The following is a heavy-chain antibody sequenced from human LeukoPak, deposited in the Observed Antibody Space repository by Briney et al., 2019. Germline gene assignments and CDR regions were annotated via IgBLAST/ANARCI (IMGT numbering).Heavy chain of an antibody. CDR2: ISGSGGST. CDR1: GFTFSSYA. CDR3: AKKSTHGGWHYYFDY. V-gene: IGHV3-23*01. Sequence: PGGSLRLSCAASGFTFSSYAMSWVRQAPGKGLEWVSAISGSGGSTYYADSVKGRFTISRDNSKNTLYLQMNSLRAEDTAVYYCAKKSTHGGWHYYFDYWGQGTLVTVSS. J-gene: IGHJ4*02. D-gene: IGHD6-19*01.